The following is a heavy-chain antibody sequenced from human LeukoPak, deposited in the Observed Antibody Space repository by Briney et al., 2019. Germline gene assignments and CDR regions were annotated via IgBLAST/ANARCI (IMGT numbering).Heavy chain of an antibody. V-gene: IGHV4-34*01. D-gene: IGHD6-19*01. J-gene: IGHJ6*02. CDR2: TNHSGST. CDR1: GGSFSGYY. CDR3: ARGSRQWLVPGGYYYYGMDV. Sequence: SETLSLTCAVYGGSFSGYYWSWIRQPPGKGLEWIGETNHSGSTNYNPSLKSRVTISVDTSKNQFSLKLSSVTAADTAVYYCARGSRQWLVPGGYYYYGMDVWGQGTTVTVSS.